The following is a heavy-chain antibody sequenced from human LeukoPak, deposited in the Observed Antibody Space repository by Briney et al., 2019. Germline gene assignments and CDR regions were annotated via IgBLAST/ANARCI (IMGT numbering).Heavy chain of an antibody. V-gene: IGHV4-39*07. CDR1: GVSISSYY. D-gene: IGHD5-18*01. CDR3: ARGLWGLVY. Sequence: SETLSLTCTVSGVSISSYYWGWIRQPPGKGLEWIGSIYYSGSTYYNPSLKSRVTISVDTSKNQFSLKLSSVTAADTAVYYCARGLWGLVYWGQGTLVTVSS. CDR2: IYYSGST. J-gene: IGHJ4*02.